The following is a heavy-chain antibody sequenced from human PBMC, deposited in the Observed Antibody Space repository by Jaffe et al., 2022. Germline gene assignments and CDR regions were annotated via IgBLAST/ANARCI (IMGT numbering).Heavy chain of an antibody. CDR1: GGSFSGYY. V-gene: IGHV4-34*01. D-gene: IGHD5-18*01. J-gene: IGHJ4*02. Sequence: QVQLQQWGAGLLKPSETLSLTCAVYGGSFSGYYWSWIRQPPGKGLEWIGEINHSGSTNYNPSLKSRVTISVDTSKNQFSLKLSSVTAADTAVYYCANPFGVDTAGKGDWGQGTLVTVSS. CDR3: ANPFGVDTAGKGD. CDR2: INHSGST.